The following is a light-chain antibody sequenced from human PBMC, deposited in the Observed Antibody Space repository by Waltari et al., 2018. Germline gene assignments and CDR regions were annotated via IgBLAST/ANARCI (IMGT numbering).Light chain of an antibody. CDR1: SSDIGLTN. J-gene: IGLJ2*01. CDR2: RNN. CDR3: AAWDNSLSRVI. Sequence: QPVLTQPPSASGTPGQRVTISCSASSSDIGLTNVYWYQQLPGTAPKLLIYRNNQRPSGVPDRFSGSKSGTSASLAIGGLRSEDEAYYYCAAWDNSLSRVIFGGGTKLSVL. V-gene: IGLV1-47*01.